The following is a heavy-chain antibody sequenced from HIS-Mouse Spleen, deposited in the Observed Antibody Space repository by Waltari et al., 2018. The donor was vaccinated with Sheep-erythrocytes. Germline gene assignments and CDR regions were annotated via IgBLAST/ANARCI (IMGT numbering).Heavy chain of an antibody. D-gene: IGHD1-26*01. CDR3: ARVASGATFDY. CDR1: GFTFSSYS. J-gene: IGHJ4*02. V-gene: IGHV3-21*01. CDR2: ISSSSSYI. Sequence: SGFTFSSYSMNWVRQAPGKGLEWVSSISSSSSYIYYADSVKGRFTIFRDNAKNSLYLQMNSLRAEDTAVYYCARVASGATFDYWGQGTLVTVSS.